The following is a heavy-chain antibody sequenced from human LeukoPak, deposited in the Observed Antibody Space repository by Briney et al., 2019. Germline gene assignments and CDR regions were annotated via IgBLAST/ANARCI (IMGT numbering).Heavy chain of an antibody. Sequence: PSQTLSLTCTVSGGSISSGTQYWSWIRQHPGNGLEWIGYIFNRGSTKYNPSLKSRVTISLDTSRNQFSLKLNSVTAADTAVYYCARSRRRYYFDYWGQGTLVTVSS. CDR3: ARSRRRYYFDY. CDR2: IFNRGST. V-gene: IGHV4-31*03. J-gene: IGHJ4*02. CDR1: GGSISSGTQY.